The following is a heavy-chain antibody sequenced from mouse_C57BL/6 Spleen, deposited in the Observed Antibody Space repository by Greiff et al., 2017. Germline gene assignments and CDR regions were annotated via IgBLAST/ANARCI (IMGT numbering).Heavy chain of an antibody. CDR3: TPIYYDYAPYAMDY. J-gene: IGHJ4*01. V-gene: IGHV14-4*01. Sequence: EVQLQQSGAELVRPGASVKLSCTASGFNIKDDYMHWVKQRPEQGLEWIGWIDPENGDTEYASKFQGKATITADTSSNTAYLQLSSLTSEDTAVYYCTPIYYDYAPYAMDYWGQGTSVTVSS. CDR1: GFNIKDDY. D-gene: IGHD2-4*01. CDR2: IDPENGDT.